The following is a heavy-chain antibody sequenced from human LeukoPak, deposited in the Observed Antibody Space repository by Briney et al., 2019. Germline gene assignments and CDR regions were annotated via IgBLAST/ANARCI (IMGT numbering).Heavy chain of an antibody. J-gene: IGHJ4*02. CDR2: ISWNSGSI. V-gene: IGHV3-9*01. CDR1: GFTFDDYA. CDR3: ARGGIQLWAPLDY. D-gene: IGHD5-18*01. Sequence: GGSLRLSCAASGFTFDDYAMHWVRQAPGKGLEWVSGISWNSGSIGYADSVKGRFTISRDNSKNTLYLQMNSLRAEDTAVYYCARGGIQLWAPLDYWGQGTLVTVSS.